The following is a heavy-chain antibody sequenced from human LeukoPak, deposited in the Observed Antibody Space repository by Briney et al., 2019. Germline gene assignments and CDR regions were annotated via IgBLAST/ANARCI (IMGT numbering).Heavy chain of an antibody. CDR3: ASKRVRGYYDY. V-gene: IGHV3-7*01. D-gene: IGHD3-22*01. J-gene: IGHJ4*02. CDR1: GFTFSSYS. CDR2: IKQDGSEK. Sequence: GGSLRLSCAASGFTFSSYSMNWVRQAPGKGLEWVANIKQDGSEKYYVDSVKGRFTISRDNAKNSLYLQMNSLRAEDTAVYYCASKRVRGYYDYWGQGTLVTVSS.